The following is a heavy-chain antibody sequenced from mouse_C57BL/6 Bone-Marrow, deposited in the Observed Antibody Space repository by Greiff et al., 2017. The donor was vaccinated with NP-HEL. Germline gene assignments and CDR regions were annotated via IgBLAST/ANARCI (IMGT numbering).Heavy chain of an antibody. CDR1: GYSFTSYY. D-gene: IGHD3-1*01. V-gene: IGHV1-66*01. J-gene: IGHJ1*03. Sequence: QVQLKQSGPELVKPGASVKISCKASGYSFTSYYIHWVKQRPGQGLEWIGWIYPGSGNTKYNEKFKGKATLTADTFSSTAYMQLSSLTSEDSAVYYCARGGLSHWYFDVWGTGTTVTVSS. CDR2: IYPGSGNT. CDR3: ARGGLSHWYFDV.